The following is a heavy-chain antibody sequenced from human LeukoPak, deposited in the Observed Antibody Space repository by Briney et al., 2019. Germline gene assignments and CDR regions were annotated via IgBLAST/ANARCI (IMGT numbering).Heavy chain of an antibody. CDR2: IGGIGGGT. J-gene: IGHJ4*02. D-gene: IGHD5-12*01. V-gene: IGHV3-23*01. CDR3: VGSSVATFDYFEF. CDR1: GFTTFSRYA. Sequence: GGSLRLSCAASGFTTFSRYAMSWVRQAPGKGLEWVSSIGGIGGGTYYGDSVRGRFTISRDISTKMSYLQMDSPRAEDTAIYYCVGSSVATFDYFEFWGQGTLVTVSS.